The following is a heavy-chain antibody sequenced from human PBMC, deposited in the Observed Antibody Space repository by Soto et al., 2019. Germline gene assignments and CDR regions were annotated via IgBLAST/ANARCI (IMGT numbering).Heavy chain of an antibody. CDR2: VIPMYDSV. Sequence: QVQLVQSGAEVKKPGSSVKVSCEASGGTFNTYTINWVRQAPGRGLEWMGQVIPMYDSVNYAESFQGRVTITADKSTNIAYMELSSLRSEETALYFCASWRSYSGSYCFDYWGQGTLVIVSS. V-gene: IGHV1-69*06. J-gene: IGHJ4*02. CDR1: GGTFNTYT. CDR3: ASWRSYSGSYCFDY. D-gene: IGHD1-26*01.